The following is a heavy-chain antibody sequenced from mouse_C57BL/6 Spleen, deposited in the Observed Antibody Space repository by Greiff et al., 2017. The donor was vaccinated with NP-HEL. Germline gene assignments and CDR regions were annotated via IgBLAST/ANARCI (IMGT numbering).Heavy chain of an antibody. D-gene: IGHD2-3*01. CDR1: GYTFTDYY. Sequence: EVQLQQSGPELVKPGASVKISCKASGYTFTDYYMNWVKQSHGKSLEWIGDINPNNGGTSYNQKFKGKATLTVDKSSSTAYMELRSLTSEDSAVYYCARSDGYYVWFAYWGQGTLVTVSA. J-gene: IGHJ3*01. CDR3: ARSDGYYVWFAY. V-gene: IGHV1-26*01. CDR2: INPNNGGT.